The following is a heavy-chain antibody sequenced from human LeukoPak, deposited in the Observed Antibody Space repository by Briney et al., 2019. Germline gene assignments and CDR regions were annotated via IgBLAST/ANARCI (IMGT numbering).Heavy chain of an antibody. CDR1: GYSISSGYY. J-gene: IGHJ3*01. CDR3: ARDPGFIDSS. V-gene: IGHV4-38-2*02. Sequence: SETLSLTCTVSGYSISSGYYWGWIRQPPGKGLEWIGSIYHSGSTYYNPSLKSRVTISVDKSKNQFSLKLSSVTAADTAVYYCARDPGFIDSSWGQGTMVTVSS. D-gene: IGHD3-16*02. CDR2: IYHSGST.